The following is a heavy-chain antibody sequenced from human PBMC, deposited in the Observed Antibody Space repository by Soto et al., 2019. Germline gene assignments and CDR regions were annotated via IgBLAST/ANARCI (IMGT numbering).Heavy chain of an antibody. CDR1: RFTFSSYG. CDR3: AKIGDYDFWSGGVDY. D-gene: IGHD3-3*01. J-gene: IGHJ4*02. CDR2: ISYDGSNK. Sequence: GGSLRLSCAASRFTFSSYGMHWVRQAPGKGLEWVAVISYDGSNKYYADSVKGRFTISRDNSKNTLYLQMNSLRAEDTAVYYCAKIGDYDFWSGGVDYWGQGTLVTVSS. V-gene: IGHV3-30*18.